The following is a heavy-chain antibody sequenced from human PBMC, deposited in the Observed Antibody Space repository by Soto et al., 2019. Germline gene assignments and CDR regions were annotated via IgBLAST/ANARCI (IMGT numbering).Heavy chain of an antibody. CDR1: GYILTGYS. CDR2: IDPNIGAT. V-gene: IGHV1-2*02. CDR3: ARGYGSSPNMELRFGMDV. Sequence: QVYLVQSGAEVRRPGASVKVSCTAFGYILTGYSLHWVRQAPGQGLEWMGWIDPNIGATNSAERFHGRVSMTRDTSISAAYLELSSLRSDDTAVYYCARGYGSSPNMELRFGMDVWGQGTTISVSS. J-gene: IGHJ6*02. D-gene: IGHD5-18*01.